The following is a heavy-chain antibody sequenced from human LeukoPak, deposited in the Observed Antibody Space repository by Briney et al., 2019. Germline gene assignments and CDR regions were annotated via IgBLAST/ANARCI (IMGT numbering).Heavy chain of an antibody. J-gene: IGHJ4*02. V-gene: IGHV3-30*04. CDR2: ISYDGSNK. CDR1: GFTFSSYA. CDR3: ARDSDGSGRFDY. Sequence: AGGSLRLSCAASGFTFSSYAMHWVRQAPGQGLEGVAVISYDGSNKYYADSVKGRFTISRDNSKNTLYLQMNSLRAEDTAVYYCARDSDGSGRFDYWGQGTLVTVSS. D-gene: IGHD3-10*01.